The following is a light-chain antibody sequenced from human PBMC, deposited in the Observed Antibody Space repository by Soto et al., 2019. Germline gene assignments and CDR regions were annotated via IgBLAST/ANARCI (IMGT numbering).Light chain of an antibody. CDR2: AAS. Sequence: DIQMTLSPNSLSASVGGRVTITCRASQSISSYLNWYQQKPGKAPKLLIYAASSLQSGVPSRFSGSGSGTDFTLTISRLEPEEFAVYYCQQYGSSPITFGQGTRLENK. CDR1: QSISSY. J-gene: IGKJ5*01. V-gene: IGKV1-39*01. CDR3: QQYGSSPIT.